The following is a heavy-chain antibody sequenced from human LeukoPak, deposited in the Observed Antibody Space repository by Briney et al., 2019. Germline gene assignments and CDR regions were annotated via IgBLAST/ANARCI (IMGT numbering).Heavy chain of an antibody. CDR2: INGDSSYI. V-gene: IGHV3-21*04. J-gene: IGHJ4*02. CDR1: GFTFSSYS. CDR3: AKDHESDGYPCLDH. D-gene: IGHD3-16*02. Sequence: GGSLRLSCAASGFTFSSYSMHWVRQAPGKGLEWVSSINGDSSYIYYADSVKGRFFISRDNAKNSLSLQMDSLRAEDTAVYYCAKDHESDGYPCLDHWGLGTLATVSS.